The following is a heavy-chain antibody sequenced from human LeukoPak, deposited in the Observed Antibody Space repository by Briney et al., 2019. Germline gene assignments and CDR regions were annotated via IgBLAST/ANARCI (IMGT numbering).Heavy chain of an antibody. CDR3: ARDGGYGSGSFRFDY. V-gene: IGHV4-31*03. J-gene: IGHJ4*02. D-gene: IGHD3-10*01. Sequence: SETLSLTCTVSGGSISSSSYYWGWIRQPPGKGLEWIGYIYYSGTTNYNPSLKSRLTILLDTSKNQFSLKLTSVTAADTAVYYCARDGGYGSGSFRFDYWGQGTLVTVSS. CDR2: IYYSGTT. CDR1: GGSISSSSYY.